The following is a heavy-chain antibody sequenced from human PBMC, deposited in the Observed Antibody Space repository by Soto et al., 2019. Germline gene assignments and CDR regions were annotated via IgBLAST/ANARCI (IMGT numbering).Heavy chain of an antibody. CDR2: IIPMFGTP. CDR1: GDAFSSYA. J-gene: IGHJ6*02. CDR3: ERSYSVTTSSYYGMDV. D-gene: IGHD4-17*01. Sequence: QVQLIQSGAAVKKPGSSVKVSCHTSGDAFSSYAMSWVRQGPGQGLEWMGGIIPMFGTPIYTEKFQGRVTITADETTRAVYMELRSLTSDDSAVYYCERSYSVTTSSYYGMDVWGQGTTIIVS. V-gene: IGHV1-69*01.